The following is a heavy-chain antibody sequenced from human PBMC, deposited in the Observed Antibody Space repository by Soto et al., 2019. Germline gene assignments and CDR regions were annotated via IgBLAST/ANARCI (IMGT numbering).Heavy chain of an antibody. CDR2: FIPVFGSA. Sequence: SVCWAQQAPGEVLEWMGGFIPVFGSANYAQKFQGRLTITAAKSTRTAFMELSSLGSEDTAVYYCARGYYYDSSGYYYNDFCGQGPLVT. V-gene: IGHV1-69*06. CDR3: ARGYYYDSSGYYYNDF. CDR1: S. D-gene: IGHD3-22*01. J-gene: IGHJ4*02.